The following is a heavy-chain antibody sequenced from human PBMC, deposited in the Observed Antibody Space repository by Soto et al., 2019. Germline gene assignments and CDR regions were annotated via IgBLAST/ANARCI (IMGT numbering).Heavy chain of an antibody. D-gene: IGHD4-17*01. CDR3: ARGYGYGDYYYYYGMDV. V-gene: IGHV1-8*01. CDR1: GYTFTSYD. Sequence: QVQLVQSGAEVKKPGASVKVSCKASGYTFTSYDINWVRQATGQGLEWMGWMNPNSGNTGYAQKFQGRVTMTRNTSISTAYMELSSLRSEDTAVYYSARGYGYGDYYYYYGMDVWGQGTTVTVSS. J-gene: IGHJ6*02. CDR2: MNPNSGNT.